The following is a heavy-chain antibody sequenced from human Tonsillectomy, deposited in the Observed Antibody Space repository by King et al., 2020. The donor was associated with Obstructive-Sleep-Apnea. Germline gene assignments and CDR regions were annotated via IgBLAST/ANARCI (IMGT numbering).Heavy chain of an antibody. D-gene: IGHD2-15*01. CDR2: INHSGST. V-gene: IGHV4-34*01. J-gene: IGHJ4*02. Sequence: VQLQQWGAGLLKPSESLSLTCAVYGGSFSDYYWNWIRQPPGKGLEWIGEINHSGSTNYNPSLKSRVTISVDTSKNQFSLKLSSVTAADTAVYYCAREGLDPNFTNCSGGSCYSSFLDYWGQGTLVTVSS. CDR3: AREGLDPNFTNCSGGSCYSSFLDY. CDR1: GGSFSDYY.